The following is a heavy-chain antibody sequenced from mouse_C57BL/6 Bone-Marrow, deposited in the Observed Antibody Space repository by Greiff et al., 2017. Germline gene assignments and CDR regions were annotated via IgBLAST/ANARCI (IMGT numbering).Heavy chain of an antibody. D-gene: IGHD2-3*01. CDR3: TREGFYLDY. V-gene: IGHV5-9-1*02. Sequence: DVKLVESGEGLVKPGGSLKLSCAASGFTFSSYSMSWVRQTPEERLEWVAYISSGGDYNYYADNVKGRFTIARDNASNTLYLHISSLKSEDTAIYYCTREGFYLDYWGQGTSVTVSA. J-gene: IGHJ4*01. CDR1: GFTFSSYS. CDR2: ISSGGDYN.